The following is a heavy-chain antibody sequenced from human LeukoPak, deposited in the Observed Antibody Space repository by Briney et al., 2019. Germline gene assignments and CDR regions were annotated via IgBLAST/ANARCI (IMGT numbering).Heavy chain of an antibody. Sequence: GGSLRLSCAASGFTFSSYGMHWVRQAPGKGLEWVAVISYDGSNKYYADSVKGRFTISRDNSKNTLYLQMNRLRAEDTAVYYCAKDRNYYGSGSYYNPDYWGQGTLVTVSS. CDR3: AKDRNYYGSGSYYNPDY. V-gene: IGHV3-30*18. CDR1: GFTFSSYG. D-gene: IGHD3-10*01. CDR2: ISYDGSNK. J-gene: IGHJ4*02.